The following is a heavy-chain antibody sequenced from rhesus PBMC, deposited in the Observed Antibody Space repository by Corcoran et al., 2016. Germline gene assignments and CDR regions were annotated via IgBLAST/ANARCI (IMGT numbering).Heavy chain of an antibody. J-gene: IGHJ6*01. CDR3: AREPPHYYSGSYYGLDS. V-gene: IGHV4-122*02. CDR2: ITYSGST. Sequence: QVQLQESGPGLVKPSETLSLTCAVSGYSISGYYWSWIRQAPGKGLEWIGYITYSGSTSYNTSLQSRVSSSRDTFKNQFSLKLRSVTAADTAVYYCAREPPHYYSGSYYGLDSWGQGVVVTVSS. D-gene: IGHD3-16*01. CDR1: GYSISGYY.